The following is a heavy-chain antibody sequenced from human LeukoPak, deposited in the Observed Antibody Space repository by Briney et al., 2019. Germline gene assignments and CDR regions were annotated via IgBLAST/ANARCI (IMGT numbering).Heavy chain of an antibody. V-gene: IGHV4-30-2*01. J-gene: IGHJ4*02. CDR3: ARGYATGRQYYFDY. D-gene: IGHD4-17*01. CDR1: GGSISGGGYY. CDR2: IYHSGST. Sequence: SETLSLTCTVSGGSISGGGYYWSWIRQPPGKGLEWIGYIYHSGSTYYNPSLKSRVTISVDKSKNQFSLKLSSVTAADTAVYYCARGYATGRQYYFDYWGQGTLVTVSS.